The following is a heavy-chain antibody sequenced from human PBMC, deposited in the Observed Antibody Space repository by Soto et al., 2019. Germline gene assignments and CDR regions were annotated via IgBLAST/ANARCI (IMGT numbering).Heavy chain of an antibody. Sequence: SVKVSCKASGGTFSSYAISWVRQAPGQGLEWMGGIIPIFGTANYAQKFQGRVTITADESTSTAYMELSSLRTEDTAVYYCASARLWSGYYSGNYYYYGMDVWGEGTTVTVSS. CDR1: GGTFSSYA. D-gene: IGHD3-3*01. CDR2: IIPIFGTA. CDR3: ASARLWSGYYSGNYYYYGMDV. V-gene: IGHV1-69*13. J-gene: IGHJ6*04.